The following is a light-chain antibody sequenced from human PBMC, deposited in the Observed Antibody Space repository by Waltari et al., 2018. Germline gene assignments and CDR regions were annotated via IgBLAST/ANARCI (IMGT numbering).Light chain of an antibody. CDR3: QQSYSTPYT. J-gene: IGKJ2*01. CDR1: QSIASY. Sequence: DIQMTQSPSSLSASVGDRVTITCRASQSIASYLNWYQKKPGEAPKVLIFAATSLQSGVPSRFSGSGSGTEFTLTVTSLQPEDFATYYCQQSYSTPYTFGQ. CDR2: AAT. V-gene: IGKV1-39*01.